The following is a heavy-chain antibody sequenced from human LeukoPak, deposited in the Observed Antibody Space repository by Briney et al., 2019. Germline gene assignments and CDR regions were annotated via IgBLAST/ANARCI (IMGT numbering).Heavy chain of an antibody. CDR3: AREGRDSSGYPFDY. Sequence: SETLSLTCTVSGGSISSSSYYWGWIRQPPGKGLEWIGSIYYSGSTYYNPSLKSRVTISVDRSKNQFSLKLSPVTAADTAVYYCAREGRDSSGYPFDYWGQGTLVTVSS. J-gene: IGHJ4*02. V-gene: IGHV4-39*07. CDR2: IYYSGST. D-gene: IGHD3-22*01. CDR1: GGSISSSSYY.